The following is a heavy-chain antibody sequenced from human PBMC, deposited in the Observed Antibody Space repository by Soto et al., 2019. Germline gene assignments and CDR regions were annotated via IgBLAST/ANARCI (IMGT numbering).Heavy chain of an antibody. CDR3: ARDGMTTVTTYAFDI. V-gene: IGHV3-33*01. J-gene: IGHJ3*02. CDR1: GFTFSSYG. Sequence: HPGGSLRLSCAASGFTFSSYGMHWVRQAPGKGLEWVAVIWYDGSNKYYADSAKGRFTISRDNSKNTLYLQMNSLRAEDTAVYYCARDGMTTVTTYAFDIRGQGTMVTVSS. CDR2: IWYDGSNK. D-gene: IGHD4-4*01.